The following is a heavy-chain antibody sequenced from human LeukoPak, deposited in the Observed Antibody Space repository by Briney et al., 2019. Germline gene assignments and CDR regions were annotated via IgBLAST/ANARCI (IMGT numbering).Heavy chain of an antibody. J-gene: IGHJ4*02. CDR2: ISGSGGST. CDR1: GFTFSSYA. Sequence: PVGSLRLSCAPSGFTFSSYAMSWVRQAPGKGLEWVSAISGSGGSTYYADSAKGRFTISRDNSRDTLYLQMNSLRAEDTAVYYCAKGYYDYVWGSYYFDYWGQGTLVTVSS. D-gene: IGHD3-16*01. CDR3: AKGYYDYVWGSYYFDY. V-gene: IGHV3-23*01.